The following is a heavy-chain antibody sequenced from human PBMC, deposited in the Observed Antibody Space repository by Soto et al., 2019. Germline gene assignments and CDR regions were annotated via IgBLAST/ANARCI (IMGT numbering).Heavy chain of an antibody. CDR3: ARQIYDSDSGPNYQYLFAS. CDR2: IDPSDSQT. J-gene: IGHJ5*02. CDR1: GYSFAGYW. D-gene: IGHD5-12*01. Sequence: PGESLKISCKGSGYSFAGYWITWVRQKPGKGLEWMGRIDPSDSQTYYSPSFRGHVTISVTKSITTVFLQWSSLRASDTAMYYCARQIYDSDSGPNYQYLFASSAQGTSVTVSS. V-gene: IGHV5-10-1*01.